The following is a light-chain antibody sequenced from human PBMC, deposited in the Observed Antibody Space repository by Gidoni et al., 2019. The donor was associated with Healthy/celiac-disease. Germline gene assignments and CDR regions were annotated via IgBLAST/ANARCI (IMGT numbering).Light chain of an antibody. CDR1: QSVSSSY. J-gene: IGKJ1*01. CDR2: GAS. V-gene: IGKV3-20*01. Sequence: EIVLTQSPGTLSLSPGERATLSCRASQSVSSSYLAWYQQKPGQAPRLLIYGASSRATGIPDRFSGSGSGTDFTLTISRLEPEDFAVYYCQLGTFGQXTKVEIK. CDR3: QLGT.